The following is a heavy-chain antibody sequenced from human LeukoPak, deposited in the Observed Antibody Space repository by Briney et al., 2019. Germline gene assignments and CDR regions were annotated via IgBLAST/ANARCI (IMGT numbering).Heavy chain of an antibody. CDR1: GYTLTELS. D-gene: IGHD3-22*01. J-gene: IGHJ4*02. CDR3: ATVGYYYDSSGFTFDY. Sequence: ASVKVSCKVSGYTLTELSMHWVRQAPGKGLEWMGGFDPEDGETIYAQKFQGRVTMTEDTSTDTAYMELSSLRSEDTAVYYCATVGYYYDSSGFTFDYWGQGTLVTVSP. V-gene: IGHV1-24*01. CDR2: FDPEDGET.